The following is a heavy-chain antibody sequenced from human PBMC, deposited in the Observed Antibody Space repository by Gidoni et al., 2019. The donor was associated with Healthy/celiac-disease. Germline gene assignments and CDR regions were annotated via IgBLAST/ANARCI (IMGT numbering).Heavy chain of an antibody. D-gene: IGHD6-13*01. CDR2: ISSSGSTR. Sequence: QVQLVESGGGLVKPGGSLRLSCAASGFPFSDSYMSWIRQAPGKGLEGVSYISSSGSTRYYADSVKGRFTISRDNAKNSLYLQMNSLRAEDTAVYYCARDIYQQQRYDAFDIWGQGTMVTVSS. V-gene: IGHV3-11*01. J-gene: IGHJ3*02. CDR3: ARDIYQQQRYDAFDI. CDR1: GFPFSDSY.